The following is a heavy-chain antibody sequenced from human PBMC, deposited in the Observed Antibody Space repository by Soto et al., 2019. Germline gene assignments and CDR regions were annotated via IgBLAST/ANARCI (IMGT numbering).Heavy chain of an antibody. V-gene: IGHV4-59*01. CDR3: ARASSIVLMVYAIPTPGWFDP. J-gene: IGHJ5*02. CDR2: IYYSGST. Sequence: SETLSLTCTVSGGSISSYYWSWIRQPPGKGLEWIGYIYYSGSTNYNPSLKSRVTISVDTSKNQFSLKLSSVTAADTAVYYCARASSIVLMVYAIPTPGWFDPWGQGTLVTVSS. CDR1: GGSISSYY. D-gene: IGHD2-8*01.